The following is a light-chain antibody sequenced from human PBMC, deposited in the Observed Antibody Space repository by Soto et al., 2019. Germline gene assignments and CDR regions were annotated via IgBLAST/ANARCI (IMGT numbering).Light chain of an antibody. V-gene: IGKV3-15*01. CDR1: QSVSSN. J-gene: IGKJ1*01. Sequence: EIVMTHSPATLSVSPVERSTLSCRAIQSVSSNLAWYQKKPGQAPRLLIYGASTRATGIPARFSGSGSATEFTLTISSLQSGDFAVYYCQQYNIWPPWTFGQGTKVDTK. CDR3: QQYNIWPPWT. CDR2: GAS.